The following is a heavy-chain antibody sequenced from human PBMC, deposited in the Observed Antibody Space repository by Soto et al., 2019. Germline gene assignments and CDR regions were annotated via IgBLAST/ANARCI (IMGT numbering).Heavy chain of an antibody. D-gene: IGHD6-19*01. J-gene: IGHJ4*02. Sequence: GASVKVSCKASGGTFSSYAISWVRQAPGQGLEWMGGIIPIFGTANYAQKFQGRVTITADESTSTAYMELSSLRSEDTAVYYCARAQSGGSGSGLDYWGKGTLVTFSS. CDR1: GGTFSSYA. V-gene: IGHV1-69*13. CDR2: IIPIFGTA. CDR3: ARAQSGGSGSGLDY.